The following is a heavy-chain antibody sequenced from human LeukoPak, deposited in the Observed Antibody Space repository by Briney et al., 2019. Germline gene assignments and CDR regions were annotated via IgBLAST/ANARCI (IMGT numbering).Heavy chain of an antibody. Sequence: PGGSLRLSCEASGFTFSAYAMTWVRQAPGKGLEWVSLVSSSGANTYYPDSVKGRFSVSRDNAKDTLYLQVNSLRAEDTAIYYCARQQQQLWYDWGQGTLVTVSS. J-gene: IGHJ4*02. CDR1: GFTFSAYA. CDR3: ARQQQQLWYD. D-gene: IGHD5-18*01. V-gene: IGHV3-23*01. CDR2: VSSSGANT.